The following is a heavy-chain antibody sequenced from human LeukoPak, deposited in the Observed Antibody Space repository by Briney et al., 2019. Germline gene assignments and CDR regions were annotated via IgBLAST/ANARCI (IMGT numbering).Heavy chain of an antibody. J-gene: IGHJ2*01. D-gene: IGHD3-3*01. CDR3: ARDIPYYDFWSGYPLAGYFDL. Sequence: GASVTVSCKASGYTFTSYYMHWVRQAPGQGLEWMGLINPSGGSTSYAQKFQGRVTMTRDTSTSTVYMELSSLRSEDTAVYYCARDIPYYDFWSGYPLAGYFDLWGRGTLVTVSS. CDR2: INPSGGST. V-gene: IGHV1-46*01. CDR1: GYTFTSYY.